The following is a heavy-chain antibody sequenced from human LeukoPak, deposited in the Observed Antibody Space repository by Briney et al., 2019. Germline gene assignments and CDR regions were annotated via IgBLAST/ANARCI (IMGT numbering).Heavy chain of an antibody. V-gene: IGHV5-51*01. J-gene: IGHJ3*02. CDR2: IYPGDSDT. Sequence: GESLQISCQGSGYRFTNYWIGWVRQMPGKGLEWMGIIYPGDSDTRYSPSFEGQVTISADKSISTAYLQWSSLQASDTAMYYCASGPSRAFDIRGQGTMGTVSA. CDR1: GYRFTNYW. CDR3: ASGPSRAFDI.